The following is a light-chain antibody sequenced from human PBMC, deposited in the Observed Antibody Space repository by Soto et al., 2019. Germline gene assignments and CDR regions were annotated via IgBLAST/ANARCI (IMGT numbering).Light chain of an antibody. CDR2: AAS. Sequence: AIRMTQSPSSLSASTGDRVTITCRASQGISSYLAWYQQKPGKAPKLLIYAASTLQSGVPSRFSGSGSGTDFTLTLSCLQSEDFATYYCQQYYSYPITFGPGTKVDIK. V-gene: IGKV1-8*01. CDR3: QQYYSYPIT. CDR1: QGISSY. J-gene: IGKJ3*01.